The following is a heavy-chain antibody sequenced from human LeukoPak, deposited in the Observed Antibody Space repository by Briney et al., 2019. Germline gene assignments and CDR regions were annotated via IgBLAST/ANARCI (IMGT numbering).Heavy chain of an antibody. J-gene: IGHJ4*02. CDR3: ARACSSTSCFTNSFDY. V-gene: IGHV1-2*02. CDR2: INPNSGGT. D-gene: IGHD2-2*01. CDR1: GYTFTGYY. Sequence: ASVKVSCKASGYTFTGYYMHWVRQAPGQGLEGMGWINPNSGGTNYAQKFQGRVTMTRDTSISTAYMELSRLRSDDTAVYYCARACSSTSCFTNSFDYWGQGTLVTVSS.